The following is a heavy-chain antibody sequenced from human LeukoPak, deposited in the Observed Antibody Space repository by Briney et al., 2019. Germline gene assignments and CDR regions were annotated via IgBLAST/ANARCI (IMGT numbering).Heavy chain of an antibody. J-gene: IGHJ4*02. D-gene: IGHD3-10*01. Sequence: ASVKVSCRASGYTFTSYGISWVRQAPGQGPEWMGWISAYNGNTNYAQKLQGRVTMTTDTSTSTAYMELRSLRSDDTAVYYCARDVITMVRGVIKPLTDYWGQGTLVTVSS. CDR2: ISAYNGNT. CDR1: GYTFTSYG. V-gene: IGHV1-18*01. CDR3: ARDVITMVRGVIKPLTDY.